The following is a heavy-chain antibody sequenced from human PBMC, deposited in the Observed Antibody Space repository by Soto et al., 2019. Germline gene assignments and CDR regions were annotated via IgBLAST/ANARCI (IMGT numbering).Heavy chain of an antibody. CDR1: GGSFSGYY. D-gene: IGHD2-15*01. J-gene: IGHJ5*02. CDR3: ARVGSGKEVGVASTSGWFDP. V-gene: IGHV4-34*01. CDR2: INHSGST. Sequence: QVQLQQWGAGLLKPSETLSLTCAVYGGSFSGYYWSWIRQPPGKGLEWIGEINHSGSTNYNPALRSRVTISVDASKNHFSLKLSSVTAADTAVYYCARVGSGKEVGVASTSGWFDPWGQGTLVTVSS.